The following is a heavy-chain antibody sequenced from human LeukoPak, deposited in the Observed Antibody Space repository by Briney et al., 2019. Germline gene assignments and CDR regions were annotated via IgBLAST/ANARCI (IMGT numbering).Heavy chain of an antibody. D-gene: IGHD3-22*01. V-gene: IGHV3-30*18. CDR2: ISYDGSNK. CDR1: GFTFSSYG. Sequence: PGGSLRLSCAASGFTFSSYGMHRVRQAPSKGLEWVAVISYDGSNKYYADSVKGRFTISRDNSKNMLYLQMNSLRAAYTAVYYCAKETRYYYDSSGYYFDYWGQGTLVTVSS. CDR3: AKETRYYYDSSGYYFDY. J-gene: IGHJ4*02.